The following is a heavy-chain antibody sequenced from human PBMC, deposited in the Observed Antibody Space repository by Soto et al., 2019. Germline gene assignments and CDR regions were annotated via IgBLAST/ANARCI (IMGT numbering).Heavy chain of an antibody. V-gene: IGHV1-18*01. CDR2: ISAHTGSS. CDR1: GYTFTSSG. CDR3: ARGGWLDGYNAPLYS. J-gene: IGHJ5*02. Sequence: ASVKVSCKASGYTFTSSGMSWVRQAPGQGLEWMGWISAHTGSSEYAQRFQGRVTMTTDRSTSTAYMELRSLRSDDTAVYYCARGGWLDGYNAPLYSWGQGSLVTVSS. D-gene: IGHD6-19*01.